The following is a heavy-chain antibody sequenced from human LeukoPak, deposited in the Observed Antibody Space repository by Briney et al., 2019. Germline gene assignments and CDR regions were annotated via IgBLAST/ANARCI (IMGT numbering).Heavy chain of an antibody. CDR3: ARGLGSSSGWYVAFDI. CDR1: GYTFTGYY. J-gene: IGHJ3*02. V-gene: IGHV1-2*02. D-gene: IGHD6-19*01. CDR2: INPNSGGT. Sequence: GASVKVSCKASGYTFTGYYMHWVRQAPGQGREWMGWINPNSGGTNYAQKFQGRVTMTRDTSISTAYMELSRLRSDDTAVYYCARGLGSSSGWYVAFDIWGQGTMVTVSS.